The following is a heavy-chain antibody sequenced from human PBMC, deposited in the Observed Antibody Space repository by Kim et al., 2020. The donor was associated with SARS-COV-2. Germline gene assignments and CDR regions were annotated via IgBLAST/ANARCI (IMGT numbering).Heavy chain of an antibody. CDR2: ISPYNGDT. J-gene: IGHJ4*02. D-gene: IGHD1-26*01. CDR3: ARDQQVGSYYFY. Sequence: ASVKVSCKTSGYTFTGNGVTWVRQAPGQGLEWMGWISPYNGDTHHAQKVQGRVTMTTDTSTSTAYMELRSLRSEDTAVYYCARDQQVGSYYFYWGQGTLV. V-gene: IGHV1-18*01. CDR1: GYTFTGNG.